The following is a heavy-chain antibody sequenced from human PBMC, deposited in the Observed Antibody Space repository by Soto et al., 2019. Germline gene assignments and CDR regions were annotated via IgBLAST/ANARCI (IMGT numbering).Heavy chain of an antibody. CDR3: ARGRYCSSTSCYGAYYGMDV. V-gene: IGHV1-2*04. CDR1: GGTFSSYA. D-gene: IGHD2-2*01. J-gene: IGHJ6*02. Sequence: ASVKVSCKASGGTFSSYAISWVRQAPGQGLEWMGWINPNSGGTNYAQKFQGWATMTRDTSISTAYMELSRLRSDDTAVYYCARGRYCSSTSCYGAYYGMDVWGQGTTVTVS. CDR2: INPNSGGT.